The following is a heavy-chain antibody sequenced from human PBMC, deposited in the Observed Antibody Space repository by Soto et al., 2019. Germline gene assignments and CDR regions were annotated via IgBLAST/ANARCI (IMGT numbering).Heavy chain of an antibody. CDR1: GGSISSYY. J-gene: IGHJ3*02. CDR3: ARVWGGAFDI. D-gene: IGHD3-10*01. V-gene: IGHV4-59*01. Sequence: QVQLQESGPGLVKPSETLSLTCTVSGGSISSYYWSCIRQPPGKGLEWIGYIYYSGSTNYNPSLTSRVTISVDTSKNQFSLKLSSVTAADTAVYYCARVWGGAFDIWGQGTMVTVSS. CDR2: IYYSGST.